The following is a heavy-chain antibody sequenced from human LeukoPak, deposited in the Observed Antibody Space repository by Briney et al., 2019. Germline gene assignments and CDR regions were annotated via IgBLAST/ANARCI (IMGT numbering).Heavy chain of an antibody. CDR1: GFTFSSYA. CDR2: ISYDGSNK. J-gene: IGHJ4*02. Sequence: PGGSLRLSCAASGFTFSSYAMHWVRQAPGKGLEWVAVISYDGSNKYYADSVKGRFTISRDNSKNTLYLQMNSLRAEDTAVYYCAKYSLGGWKDDFDYWGQGTLVTVSS. V-gene: IGHV3-30-3*02. D-gene: IGHD1-1*01. CDR3: AKYSLGGWKDDFDY.